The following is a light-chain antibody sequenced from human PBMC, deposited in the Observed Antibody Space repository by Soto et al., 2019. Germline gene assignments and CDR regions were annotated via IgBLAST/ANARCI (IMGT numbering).Light chain of an antibody. CDR3: QQLNSYPRT. Sequence: DIHFTQSPSLLSASVADRFTITCRASQGISSYLAWYQQKPGKAPKLLIYAASTLQSGVPSRFSGSGSGTEFTLTISSLQPEDFATYYCQQLNSYPRTFGQGTKVDIK. CDR1: QGISSY. J-gene: IGKJ1*01. V-gene: IGKV1-9*01. CDR2: AAS.